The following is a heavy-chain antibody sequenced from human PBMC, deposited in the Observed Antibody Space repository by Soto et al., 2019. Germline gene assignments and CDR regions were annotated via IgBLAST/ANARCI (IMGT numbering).Heavy chain of an antibody. CDR2: ISGSGDST. CDR1: GFIFGDYA. Sequence: GGSLRLSCTTSGFIFGDYALTWFRLAPGKGLEWVSVISGSGDSTYYADSVKGRFTISRDNSKNTLYLQMNSLRTEDTAVYYCARRGPGTYFDYWGQGTLVTVSS. CDR3: ARRGPGTYFDY. D-gene: IGHD6-13*01. V-gene: IGHV3-23*01. J-gene: IGHJ4*02.